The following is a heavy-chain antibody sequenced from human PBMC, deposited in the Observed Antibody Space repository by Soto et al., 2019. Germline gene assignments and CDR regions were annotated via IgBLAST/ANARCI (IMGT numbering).Heavy chain of an antibody. D-gene: IGHD2-21*02. V-gene: IGHV3-49*03. CDR3: TRDLAYCGGDCYYALANY. CDR1: GLTFGDYA. J-gene: IGHJ4*02. Sequence: PGGSLRLSCTASGLTFGDYAMSWFRQAPGKGLEWVGFIRSKAYGGTTEYAASVKGRFTISRDDSKSIAYLQMNSLKTEDTAVYYCTRDLAYCGGDCYYALANYWGQGTLVTVSS. CDR2: IRSKAYGGTT.